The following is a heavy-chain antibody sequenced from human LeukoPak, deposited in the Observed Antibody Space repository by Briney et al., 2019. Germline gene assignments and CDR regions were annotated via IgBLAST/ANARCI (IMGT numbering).Heavy chain of an antibody. CDR3: ARQGYSGHSQGAADY. V-gene: IGHV1-18*01. CDR2: ISAYNGNT. Sequence: ASVKVSYKASGYTFTSYGISWVRQAPGQGLEWMGWISAYNGNTNYAQKLQGRVTMTTDTSTSTAHMELRSLRSDDTAVYYCARQGYSGHSQGAADYWGQGTLVTVSP. D-gene: IGHD4-23*01. J-gene: IGHJ4*02. CDR1: GYTFTSYG.